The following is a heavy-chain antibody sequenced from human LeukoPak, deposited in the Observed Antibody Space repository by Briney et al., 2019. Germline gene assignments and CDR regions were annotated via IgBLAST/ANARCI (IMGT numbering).Heavy chain of an antibody. V-gene: IGHV1-2*02. Sequence: ASVKVSCKASGYTFTSYYMHWVRQAPGQGLEWMGWINPNSGGTNYAQKFQGRVTMTRDTSISTAYMELSRLRSDDTAVYYCARDSSAMVITYGYWGQGTLVTVSS. J-gene: IGHJ4*02. D-gene: IGHD3-22*01. CDR3: ARDSSAMVITYGY. CDR1: GYTFTSYY. CDR2: INPNSGGT.